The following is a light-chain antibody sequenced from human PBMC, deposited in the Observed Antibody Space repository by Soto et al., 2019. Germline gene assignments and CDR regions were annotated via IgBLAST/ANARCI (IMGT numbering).Light chain of an antibody. J-gene: IGKJ1*01. CDR2: GAS. Sequence: EIVLTQSPGTLSLSPGERATLSCRASQSVRSRYLAWYQQKPGQAPRLLIYGASSRATGIPDRFSGSGSGTDFTVTISRLEPEDFAVYYCQQYGSSPVTFGQGTKVEFK. V-gene: IGKV3-20*01. CDR1: QSVRSRY. CDR3: QQYGSSPVT.